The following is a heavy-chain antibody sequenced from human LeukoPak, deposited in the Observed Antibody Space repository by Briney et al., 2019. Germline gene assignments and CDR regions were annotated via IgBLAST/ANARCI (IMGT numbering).Heavy chain of an antibody. CDR3: TRDSLRVGVTLYFDY. CDR2: IKQDGSDI. V-gene: IGHV3-7*01. D-gene: IGHD1-26*01. CDR1: GFIFGDYW. Sequence: GGSLRLSCAASGFIFGDYWMSWVRQAPEKGLEWVGMIKQDGSDIHYVDSVKGRFTISRDNAKYSLYLQMDSLRAEDTAVYYCTRDSLRVGVTLYFDYWGQGSLVTVSS. J-gene: IGHJ4*02.